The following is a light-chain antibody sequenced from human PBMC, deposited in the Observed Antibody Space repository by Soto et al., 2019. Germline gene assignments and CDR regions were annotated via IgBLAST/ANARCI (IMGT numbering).Light chain of an antibody. J-gene: IGKJ4*01. CDR2: DAS. CDR1: HSVSSD. Sequence: ELVLTQSTATLSLSAGARATLAFRALHSVSSDLAWYQQKPVPAPRLLIYDASNSATGIPARFSGSGSGTDFTITISSLEPEDFAVYYCQQRSNWLTFGVGTKVEIK. CDR3: QQRSNWLT. V-gene: IGKV3-11*01.